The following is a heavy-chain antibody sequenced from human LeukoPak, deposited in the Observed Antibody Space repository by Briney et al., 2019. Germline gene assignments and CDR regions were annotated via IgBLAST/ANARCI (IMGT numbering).Heavy chain of an antibody. CDR1: GGSFSGYY. Sequence: SETLSLTCAVYGGSFSGYYWSWIRQPPGKGLEWIGEINHSGSTNYNPSLKSRVTISVDTSKNQFSLNLNSVTAADTAVYYCARGSDGYRFDPWGQGTLVTVSS. J-gene: IGHJ5*02. CDR3: ARGSDGYRFDP. V-gene: IGHV4-34*01. D-gene: IGHD5-18*01. CDR2: INHSGST.